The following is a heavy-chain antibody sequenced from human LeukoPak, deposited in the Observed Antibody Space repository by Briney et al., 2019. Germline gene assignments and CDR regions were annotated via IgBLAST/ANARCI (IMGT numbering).Heavy chain of an antibody. CDR1: GFTFSSYG. D-gene: IGHD3-9*01. CDR3: AKGRHYDILTGILDY. Sequence: QPGGSLRLSCAASGFTFSSYGMHWVRQAPGKGLEWVAVISYDGSNKYYADSVKGRFTISRDNSKNTLYLQMNSLRAEDTAVYYCAKGRHYDILTGILDYWGQGTLVTVSS. CDR2: ISYDGSNK. J-gene: IGHJ4*02. V-gene: IGHV3-30*18.